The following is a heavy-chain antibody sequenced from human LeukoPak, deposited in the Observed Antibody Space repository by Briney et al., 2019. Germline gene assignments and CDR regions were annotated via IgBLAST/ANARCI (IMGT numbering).Heavy chain of an antibody. CDR2: IYPGDSDT. CDR1: GYSFTSYW. D-gene: IGHD3-16*02. CDR3: ARHGGTDLYDYVRGSYRS. J-gene: IGHJ5*02. V-gene: IGHV5-51*01. Sequence: PGESLKIPCKGSGYSFTSYWIGWVRQMPGKGLEWMGIIYPGDSDTRYSPSFQGQVTISADKSISTAYLQWSSLKASDTAMYYCARHGGTDLYDYVRGSYRSWGQGTLVTVSS.